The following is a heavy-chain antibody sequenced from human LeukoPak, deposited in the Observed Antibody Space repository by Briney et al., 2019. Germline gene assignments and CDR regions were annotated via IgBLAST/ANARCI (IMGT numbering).Heavy chain of an antibody. CDR2: IFHSGST. V-gene: IGHV4-38-2*02. Sequence: PSETLSLTCTVSDYSISSGYYWGWIRQPPGKGLEWIGSIFHSGSTYYNPSLKSRVTISVDTSKNQFSLKLSSVTAADTAVYYCARERYSGYDLFVVHWSLHDYWGQGTLVTVSS. CDR3: ARERYSGYDLFVVHWSLHDY. D-gene: IGHD5-12*01. CDR1: DYSISSGYY. J-gene: IGHJ4*02.